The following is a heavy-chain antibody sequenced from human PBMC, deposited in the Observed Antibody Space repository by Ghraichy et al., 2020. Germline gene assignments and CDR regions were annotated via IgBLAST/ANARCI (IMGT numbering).Heavy chain of an antibody. CDR1: GFTFSSYS. CDR3: ARDGDGRMRNYYGSGSYYTASYYYDMDV. D-gene: IGHD3-10*01. Sequence: GGSLRLSCAASGFTFSSYSMNWVRQAPGKGLEWVSSISSSSSYIYYADSVKGRFTISRDNAKNSLYLQMNSLRAEDTAVYYCARDGDGRMRNYYGSGSYYTASYYYDMDVWGQGTTVTVSS. J-gene: IGHJ6*02. CDR2: ISSSSSYI. V-gene: IGHV3-21*01.